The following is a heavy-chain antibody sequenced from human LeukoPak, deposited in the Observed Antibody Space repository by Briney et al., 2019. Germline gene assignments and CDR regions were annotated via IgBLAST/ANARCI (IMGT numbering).Heavy chain of an antibody. V-gene: IGHV3-7*03. CDR1: GFIFSNYW. D-gene: IGHD6-6*01. CDR2: IKQAGSEK. J-gene: IGHJ4*02. Sequence: GGSLRLSCVASGFIFSNYWMTWVRQAPGKGLEWVASIKQAGSEKYYVDSVKGRFTISRDNAKNSLYLQMNSLRAEDTAVFYCARGQLPGDWGQGTLVTVSS. CDR3: ARGQLPGD.